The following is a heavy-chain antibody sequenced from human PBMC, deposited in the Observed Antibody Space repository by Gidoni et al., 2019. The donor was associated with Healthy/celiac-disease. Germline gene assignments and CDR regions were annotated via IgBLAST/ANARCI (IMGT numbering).Heavy chain of an antibody. D-gene: IGHD2-2*01. J-gene: IGHJ6*02. V-gene: IGHV3-9*01. CDR1: GFTFDDYA. CDR2: ISWNSGSI. CDR3: AKDIGLGYCSSTSCPPYGMDV. Sequence: EVQLVESGGGLVQPGRSLRLSCAASGFTFDDYAMHWVRQAPGKGREWVSCISWNSGSIGYADSVKGRFTISRDNAKNSLYLQMNSLRAEDTALYYCAKDIGLGYCSSTSCPPYGMDVWGQGTTVTVSS.